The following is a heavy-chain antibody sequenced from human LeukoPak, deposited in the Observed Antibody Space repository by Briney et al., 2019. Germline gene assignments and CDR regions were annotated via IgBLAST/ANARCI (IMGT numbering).Heavy chain of an antibody. CDR1: GGSFSGYY. CDR3: ARPPPYCSGGSCYYYY. CDR2: INHGGST. Sequence: PSETLSLTCAVYGGSFSGYYWSWIRQPPGKGLEWIGEINHGGSTNYNPSLKSRVTISVDTSKNQFSLKLSSVTAADTAVYYCARPPPYCSGGSCYYYYWGQGTLVTVSS. V-gene: IGHV4-34*01. J-gene: IGHJ4*02. D-gene: IGHD2-15*01.